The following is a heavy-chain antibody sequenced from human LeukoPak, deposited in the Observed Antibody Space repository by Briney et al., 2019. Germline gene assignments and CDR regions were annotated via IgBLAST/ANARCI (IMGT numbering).Heavy chain of an antibody. D-gene: IGHD6-19*01. CDR2: MYNSGST. V-gene: IGHV4-59*08. Sequence: SETLSLTCIVSGGSISSYNWNWIRQPPGKGLEWIGYMYNSGSTNNNPSLKSRVTISVDTSKNQFSLKLSSVTAADTAVYYCARGQARLSWFDPWGQGTLVTVSS. J-gene: IGHJ5*02. CDR1: GGSISSYN. CDR3: ARGQARLSWFDP.